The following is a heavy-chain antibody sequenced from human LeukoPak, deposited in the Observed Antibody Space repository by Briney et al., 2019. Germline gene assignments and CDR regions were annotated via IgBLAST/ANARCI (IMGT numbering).Heavy chain of an antibody. V-gene: IGHV3-11*01. CDR3: ARSYDGSVYYPHYFDY. J-gene: IGHJ4*02. CDR2: ISSSGSTI. CDR1: GFTFSDYY. D-gene: IGHD3-22*01. Sequence: GGSLRLSCAASGFTFSDYYMSWIRQAPGKGLEWVSYISSSGSTICYADSVKGRFTISRDNAKNSLFLQMNSLRAEDTAVYYCARSYDGSVYYPHYFDYWGQGTLVTVSS.